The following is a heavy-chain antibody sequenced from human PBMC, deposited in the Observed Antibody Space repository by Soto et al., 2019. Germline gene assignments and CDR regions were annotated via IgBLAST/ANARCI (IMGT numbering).Heavy chain of an antibody. CDR2: IYLGGSI. V-gene: IGHV4-59*01. CDR3: ARAKHCDSAGCRMGHFGS. J-gene: IGHJ4*02. D-gene: IGHD6-25*01. Sequence: SETLSLTCSVSGASISSYHYTWIRQTPGKGLEWIGYIYLGGSINYNPSFKSRVIISVDTSKNQFSVRLSSVTAADTAVYYCARAKHCDSAGCRMGHFGSWGQGTLVTVSS. CDR1: GASISSYH.